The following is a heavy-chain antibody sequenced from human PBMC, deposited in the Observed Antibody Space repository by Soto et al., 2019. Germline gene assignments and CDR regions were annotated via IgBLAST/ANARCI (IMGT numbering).Heavy chain of an antibody. D-gene: IGHD2-8*01. Sequence: QVQLVQSGAEVKKPGSSVKVSCKASGGTFSSYTISWVRQAPGQGLEWMGRIIPILGIANYAQKFQGRVTITADKSTSTAYMELSSLRSEDTAVYYCARGANPAEYFQHWGQGTLVTVSS. J-gene: IGHJ1*01. V-gene: IGHV1-69*02. CDR2: IIPILGIA. CDR3: ARGANPAEYFQH. CDR1: GGTFSSYT.